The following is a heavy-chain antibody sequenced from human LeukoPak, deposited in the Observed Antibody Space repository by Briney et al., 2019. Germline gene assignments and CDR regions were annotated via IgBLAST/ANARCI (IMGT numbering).Heavy chain of an antibody. D-gene: IGHD6-19*01. V-gene: IGHV6-1*01. CDR2: TYYRSKWYN. J-gene: IGHJ3*01. Sequence: SQTLSLTCAISGDSVSSNSAAWNWIRQSPSRGLEWLGRTYYRSKWYNDYAVSVKSRITINPDTSKNQFSLQLNSVTPEDTAVYYCARVLLEYSKYSSGDDAFDVWGQGTMVTVSS. CDR1: GDSVSSNSAA. CDR3: ARVLLEYSKYSSGDDAFDV.